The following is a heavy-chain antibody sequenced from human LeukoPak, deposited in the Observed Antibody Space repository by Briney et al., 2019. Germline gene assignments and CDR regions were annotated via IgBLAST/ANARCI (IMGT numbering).Heavy chain of an antibody. CDR3: ARLAYSSSWYRYLNY. J-gene: IGHJ4*02. CDR1: VFTFSSYS. D-gene: IGHD6-13*01. Sequence: VGSLKLSCAASVFTFSSYSMNWVRQAPGKGLEWVSGINWNGGSTGYADSVKGRFTISRDNAKNSLYLQMNSLRAEDTALYYCARLAYSSSWYRYLNYWAQGTLVTVS. V-gene: IGHV3-20*04. CDR2: INWNGGST.